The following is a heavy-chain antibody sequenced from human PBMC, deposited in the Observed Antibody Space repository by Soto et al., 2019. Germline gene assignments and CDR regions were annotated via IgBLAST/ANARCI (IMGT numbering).Heavy chain of an antibody. J-gene: IGHJ6*02. CDR1: GGSISSYY. Sequence: PSETLSLTCAVSGGSISSYYWYWIRQSPGKGLEWIGYIYSSGRTKYKPSLKSRVTISVDTSKNQFSLKLSSVTAADTAVYYCARGRYYCYGMDVWGQGTTVTVS. V-gene: IGHV4-59*01. CDR3: ARGRYYCYGMDV. CDR2: IYSSGRT.